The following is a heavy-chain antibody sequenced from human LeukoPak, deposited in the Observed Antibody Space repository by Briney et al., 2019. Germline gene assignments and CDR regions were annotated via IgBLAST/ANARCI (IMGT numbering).Heavy chain of an antibody. J-gene: IGHJ4*02. V-gene: IGHV3-23*01. D-gene: IGHD6-19*01. CDR2: ITYNSGGT. CDR1: GFTFSSYA. Sequence: PGGSLRPSCAASGFTFSSYAMSWVRQAPGKGLEWVSAITYNSGGTYYADSVKGRFTISRDNSKNTLYLQMNSLRAEDTAVYYCAKAVAGYYFDYWGQGTLVTVSS. CDR3: AKAVAGYYFDY.